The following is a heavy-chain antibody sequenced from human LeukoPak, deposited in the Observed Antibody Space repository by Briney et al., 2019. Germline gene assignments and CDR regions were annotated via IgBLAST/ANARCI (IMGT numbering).Heavy chain of an antibody. V-gene: IGHV4-31*03. J-gene: IGHJ5*02. CDR3: VTYRPGDINWFDP. D-gene: IGHD2-21*01. Sequence: SQTLSLTCTVSGASIRTANYYWSWIRQYPGKGLEWIGYMEYSVSTRYNPSLKSRVVISADASKNQFSLNLRSVTAADSAIYYCVTYRPGDINWFDPWGQGILVTVSS. CDR2: MEYSVST. CDR1: GASIRTANYY.